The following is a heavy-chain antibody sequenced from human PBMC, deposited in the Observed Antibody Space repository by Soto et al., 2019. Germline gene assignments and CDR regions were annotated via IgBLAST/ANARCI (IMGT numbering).Heavy chain of an antibody. CDR2: ISGSGGST. CDR1: GFTFSSYA. CDR3: AKDETIFGVVIILAY. Sequence: GGSLRLSCAASGFTFSSYAMSWVRQAPGKGLEWVSAISGSGGSTYYADSVKGRFTISRDNSKNTLYLQMNSLRAEDTAVYYCAKDETIFGVVIILAYWGQGTLVTVSS. J-gene: IGHJ4*02. D-gene: IGHD3-3*01. V-gene: IGHV3-23*01.